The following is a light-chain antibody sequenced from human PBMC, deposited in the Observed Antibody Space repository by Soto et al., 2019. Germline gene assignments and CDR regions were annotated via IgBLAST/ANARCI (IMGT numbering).Light chain of an antibody. Sequence: EIVLTQSPATLSLSPGERATLSCRASQSVSSNYLAWYQQKPGQAPRLLIYGAFTRATGIPARFSGSGSGTEFTLTISSLQSEDFGVYYCQQYNNWPRTFGQGTKVDIK. J-gene: IGKJ1*01. CDR3: QQYNNWPRT. V-gene: IGKV3-15*01. CDR2: GAF. CDR1: QSVSSN.